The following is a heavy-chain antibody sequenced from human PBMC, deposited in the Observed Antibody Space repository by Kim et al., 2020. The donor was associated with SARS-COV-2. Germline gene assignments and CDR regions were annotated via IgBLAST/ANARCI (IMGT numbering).Heavy chain of an antibody. J-gene: IGHJ4*02. CDR3: ARDRAAIGSTRGHFDY. CDR2: ISNDGSNN. V-gene: IGHV3-33*05. CDR1: GFTFSSYG. Sequence: GGSLRLSCAASGFTFSSYGMHWVRQAPGKGLEWLAAISNDGSNNYYADSVKGRFTISRDNSINTLYLQMNSLRAEDTAVYSCARDRAAIGSTRGHFDYWGQGSLVIVSS. D-gene: IGHD2-21*01.